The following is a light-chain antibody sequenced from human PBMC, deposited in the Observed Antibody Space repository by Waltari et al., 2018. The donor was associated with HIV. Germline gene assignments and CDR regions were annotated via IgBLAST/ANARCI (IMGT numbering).Light chain of an antibody. J-gene: IGLJ3*02. CDR2: DNN. V-gene: IGLV1-51*01. CDR1: SSNIGNNY. Sequence: QSVLTQPPSVSAAPGQKVTISCSGSSSNIGNNYVSWYQQLPRTAPKLLIYDNNKRPSGMPDRFSGSKSGTSATLGITGLQTGDEADYYCGAWDNSQSAWVLGGGTQLTVL. CDR3: GAWDNSQSAWV.